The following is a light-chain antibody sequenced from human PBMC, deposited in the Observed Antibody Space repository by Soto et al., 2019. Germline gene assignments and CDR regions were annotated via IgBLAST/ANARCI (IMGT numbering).Light chain of an antibody. J-gene: IGKJ3*01. CDR2: DVS. CDR1: QSVGNY. V-gene: IGKV3-11*01. Sequence: EIVLTQSPATLSLSPGERATLSCRASQSVGNYLGWYQQKPGQAPRLLIYDVSNRATGVPARFSGSGSGTDFTLPISSLEPEDFAVYYCQHRSDWPLTFGPGTKVDIK. CDR3: QHRSDWPLT.